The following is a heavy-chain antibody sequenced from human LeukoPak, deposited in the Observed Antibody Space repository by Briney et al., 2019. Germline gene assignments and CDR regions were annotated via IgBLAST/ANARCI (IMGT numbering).Heavy chain of an antibody. D-gene: IGHD1-14*01. V-gene: IGHV3-33*01. J-gene: IGHJ6*03. CDR2: LLYDGNTK. CDR3: ARDHRPEIQYYYMDV. Sequence: GGSLRLSCAASGFSLGNYGMHWVRQAPGKGLEWVAALLYDGNTKHYADSVKGRFTISRDIFKNTFYLQMNSLSAEDTAVYYCARDHRPEIQYYYMDVWGKGTTVAVSS. CDR1: GFSLGNYG.